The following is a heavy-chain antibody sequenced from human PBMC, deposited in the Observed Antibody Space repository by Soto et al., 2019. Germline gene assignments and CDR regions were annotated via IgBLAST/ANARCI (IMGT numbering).Heavy chain of an antibody. CDR3: AREGYCSSTSCPGPSYYYYYMDV. CDR1: CCSVSRCRSY. V-gene: IGHV4-31*03. J-gene: IGHJ6*03. CDR2: IYYSGST. Sequence: SGTLSPPFTFSCCSVSRCRSYWNRVPQHPGKGLEWIGYIYYSGSTYYNPSLKSRVTISVDTSKNQFSLKLSSVTAADTAVYYCAREGYCSSTSCPGPSYYYYYMDVWGKGTTVTVSS. D-gene: IGHD2-2*01.